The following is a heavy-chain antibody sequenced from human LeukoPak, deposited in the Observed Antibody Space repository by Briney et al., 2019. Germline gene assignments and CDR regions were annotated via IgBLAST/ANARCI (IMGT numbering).Heavy chain of an antibody. Sequence: ASVKVSCKASGYTFTGYYMHWVRQAPGQGLEWMGWINPNSGGTNYAQKFQGRVTMTRDTSISTAYMELSRLRSDDTAVYYCAREGGGYCSSTGCEFDPWDQGTLVTVSS. CDR3: AREGGGYCSSTGCEFDP. CDR1: GYTFTGYY. V-gene: IGHV1-2*02. J-gene: IGHJ5*02. CDR2: INPNSGGT. D-gene: IGHD2-2*01.